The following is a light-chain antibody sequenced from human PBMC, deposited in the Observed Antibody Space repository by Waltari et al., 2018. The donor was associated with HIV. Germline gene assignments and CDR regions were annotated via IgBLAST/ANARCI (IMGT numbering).Light chain of an antibody. CDR2: EVT. CDR3: CSYTSTTTSIL. Sequence: QSALTQPASVSGSPGQSITIPCTGTRNDIGTYNYASWYQQHPGNVPKLLIYEVTKRPSGVSNRFSGSKSGNTASLTISGLQAEDEAAYYCCSYTSTTTSILFAGGTKLTVL. CDR1: RNDIGTYNY. V-gene: IGLV2-14*01. J-gene: IGLJ2*01.